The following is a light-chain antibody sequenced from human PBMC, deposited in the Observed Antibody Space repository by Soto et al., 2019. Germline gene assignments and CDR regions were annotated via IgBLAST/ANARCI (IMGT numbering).Light chain of an antibody. J-gene: IGKJ2*01. CDR3: KQYKNWPPYT. V-gene: IGKV3-15*01. CDR2: GAS. CDR1: QSVSSN. Sequence: EIVMTQSPATLSVSPGERATLSCRASQSVSSNLAWYHQKPGQAPRLLIYGASTRATVIPARFSGSGSGTEFTLTISRLQSEDFAVYYCKQYKNWPPYTFGQGTKLEIK.